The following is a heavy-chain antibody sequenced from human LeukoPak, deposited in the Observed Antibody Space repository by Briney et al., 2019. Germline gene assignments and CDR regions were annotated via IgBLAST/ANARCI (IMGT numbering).Heavy chain of an antibody. CDR2: ISVSGRST. D-gene: IGHD1-26*01. Sequence: GGSLRLSCAASGFTFSSYAMSWVRQAPGKGLEWVLVISVSGRSTYHADSVKGRFTISRDNSKNTLYLQMNSLRAEDTAVYYCAKCHSGNYYYGMDVWGQGTTVTVSS. J-gene: IGHJ6*02. V-gene: IGHV3-23*01. CDR1: GFTFSSYA. CDR3: AKCHSGNYYYGMDV.